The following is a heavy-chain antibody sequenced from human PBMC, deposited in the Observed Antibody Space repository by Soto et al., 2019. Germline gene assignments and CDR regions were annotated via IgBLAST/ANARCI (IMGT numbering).Heavy chain of an antibody. V-gene: IGHV3-23*01. CDR3: AKELDMPGRGVDY. J-gene: IGHJ4*02. CDR1: GITFRSFA. Sequence: EVQLLESGGGLVQPGGSLRLSCAASGITFRSFAMPWVRQAPGKGLEWVSPIDGSGGSTFYADSVKGRFTITRDNSKNTLDLHMNSLRVEDTAVYYCAKELDMPGRGVDYWGEGNLGTVSS. CDR2: IDGSGGST. D-gene: IGHD2-2*01.